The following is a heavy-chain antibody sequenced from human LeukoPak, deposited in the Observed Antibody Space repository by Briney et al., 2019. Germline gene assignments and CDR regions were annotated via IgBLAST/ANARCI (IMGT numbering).Heavy chain of an antibody. D-gene: IGHD6-25*01. J-gene: IGHJ4*02. CDR3: ARVSSIVAAVAFDY. V-gene: IGHV3-11*04. CDR2: ISSSGSTI. Sequence: GGSLRLSCAASGFTFSDYYMSWIRQAPGKGLEWVSYISSSGSTIYYADSVKGRFTISRDNAKNSLYLQMNSLRAEDTAVYYCARVSSIVAAVAFDYWGQGTLVTVSS. CDR1: GFTFSDYY.